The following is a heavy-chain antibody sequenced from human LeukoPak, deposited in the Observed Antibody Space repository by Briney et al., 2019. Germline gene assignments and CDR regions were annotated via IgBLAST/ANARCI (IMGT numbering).Heavy chain of an antibody. CDR2: ISSGGST. J-gene: IGHJ4*02. CDR3: ANMYSSSSSFDS. D-gene: IGHD6-6*01. V-gene: IGHV3-23*01. CDR1: GFTFSTYA. Sequence: GGSLRLSCAASGFTFSTYAMSWVRQAPGKGLEWVSTISSGGSTYYADSVKGRFTISRDNSKNTVYLQMNSLRAEDTAVYYCANMYSSSSSFDSWGQGTLVTVSS.